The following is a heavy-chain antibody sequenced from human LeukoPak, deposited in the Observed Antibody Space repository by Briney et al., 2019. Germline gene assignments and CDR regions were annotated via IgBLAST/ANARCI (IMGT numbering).Heavy chain of an antibody. Sequence: PGGSLRLSCTASGFIFSTYGMHWVRQAPGKGLKWVAFIQFDGTDEHYADSVKGRFIISRDNSKNTLYLQMSNLRPEDTSVYYCAEDQKLQPFHYWGQGTLVTVSS. CDR1: GFIFSTYG. D-gene: IGHD1-1*01. J-gene: IGHJ4*02. CDR2: IQFDGTDE. V-gene: IGHV3-30*02. CDR3: AEDQKLQPFHY.